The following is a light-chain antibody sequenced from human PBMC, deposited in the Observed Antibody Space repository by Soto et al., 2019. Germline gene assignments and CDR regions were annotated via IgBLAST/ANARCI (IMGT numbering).Light chain of an antibody. Sequence: QSVLTQPASVSGSPGQSITISCTGTSSDAGAYNYVSWYQQHPDKAPKVMIYEVSNRPSGVSHRFSGSKSGNTASLTISGLQAEDEADYYCSSYTSTTLGVVFGGGTKLTVL. CDR3: SSYTSTTLGVV. V-gene: IGLV2-14*01. CDR2: EVS. J-gene: IGLJ3*02. CDR1: SSDAGAYNY.